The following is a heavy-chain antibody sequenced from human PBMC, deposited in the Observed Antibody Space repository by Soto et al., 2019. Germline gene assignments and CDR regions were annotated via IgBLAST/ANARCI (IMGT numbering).Heavy chain of an antibody. D-gene: IGHD3-22*01. V-gene: IGHV3-33*01. CDR3: ARDYDSSGYPRYYFDY. CDR2: IWYDGSNK. J-gene: IGHJ4*02. Sequence: GGSLRLSCAASGFTFSSYVMHWVRQAPGKGLEWVAVIWYDGSNKYYADSVKGRFTISRDNSKNTLYLQMNSLRAEDTAVYYCARDYDSSGYPRYYFDYWGQGTLVTVSS. CDR1: GFTFSSYV.